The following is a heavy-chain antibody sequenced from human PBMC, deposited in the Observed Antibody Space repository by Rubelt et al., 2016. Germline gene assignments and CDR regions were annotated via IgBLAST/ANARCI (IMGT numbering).Heavy chain of an antibody. CDR3: ARGARRYSMDPRNAFDI. CDR2: ISAYNGNT. J-gene: IGHJ3*02. V-gene: IGHV1-18*01. CDR1: GYTFTSYG. D-gene: IGHD4-11*01. Sequence: QVQLVQSGAEVKKPGASVKVSCKASGYTFTSYGISWVRQAPGQGLEWMGWISAYNGNTNYAQKLQCRVTMTTDTSTSTAYMELRSLRSDDTAVYYCARGARRYSMDPRNAFDIWGQGTMVTVSS.